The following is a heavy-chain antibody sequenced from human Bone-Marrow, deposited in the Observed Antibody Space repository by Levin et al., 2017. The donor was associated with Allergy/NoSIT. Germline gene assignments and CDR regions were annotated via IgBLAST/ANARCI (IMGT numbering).Heavy chain of an antibody. D-gene: IGHD4-23*01. Sequence: KVSCKVSGFDFSSHWINWVRQVPGKGLEWMGNIDPHDSYTNYSPSFRGHVTVSVDRSINTAYLQLSSLKASDTAIYYCARRRGTYGGYFDFWGQGSLIIVSS. CDR1: GFDFSSHW. CDR3: ARRRGTYGGYFDF. J-gene: IGHJ4*02. CDR2: IDPHDSYT. V-gene: IGHV5-10-1*01.